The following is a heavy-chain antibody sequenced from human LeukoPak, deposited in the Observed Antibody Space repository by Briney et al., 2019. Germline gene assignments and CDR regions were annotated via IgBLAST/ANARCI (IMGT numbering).Heavy chain of an antibody. Sequence: GGSLRLSRAASGFTFSSYWMHWVRQAPGKGLVWVSRINSDGSSTSYADSVKGRFTISRDNAKNTLYLQMNSLRAEDTAVYYCARGSYYDSSGYYYFDYWGQGTLVTVSS. D-gene: IGHD3-22*01. J-gene: IGHJ4*02. CDR1: GFTFSSYW. V-gene: IGHV3-74*01. CDR2: INSDGSST. CDR3: ARGSYYDSSGYYYFDY.